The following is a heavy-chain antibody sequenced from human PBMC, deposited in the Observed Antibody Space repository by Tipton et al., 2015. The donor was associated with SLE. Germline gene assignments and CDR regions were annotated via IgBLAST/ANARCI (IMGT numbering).Heavy chain of an antibody. CDR2: ISWDGGST. D-gene: IGHD1-20*01. V-gene: IGHV3-43*01. Sequence: GSLRLSCAASGFTFDDYTMHWVRQAPGKGLEWVSLISWDGGSTYYADSVKGRFTISRDNSKNSLYLQMNSLRTEDTALYYCAKEREGITGSRGPGADAFDIWGQGTMVTVSS. J-gene: IGHJ3*02. CDR1: GFTFDDYT. CDR3: AKEREGITGSRGPGADAFDI.